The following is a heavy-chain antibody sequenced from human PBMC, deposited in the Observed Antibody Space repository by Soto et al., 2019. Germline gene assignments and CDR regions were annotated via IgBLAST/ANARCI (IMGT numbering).Heavy chain of an antibody. D-gene: IGHD2-21*02. J-gene: IGHJ4*02. CDR2: IYYSGST. Sequence: QVQLQESGPGLVKPSQTLSLTCTVSGDSVSSGAYYWSWIRQLPGKGLEWIGDIYYSGSTHYNPSLKSRVTVSVDTSKNQFSLKLSSVTAADTAVYYCARDFWVVTGMGLDYWGQGTLVTVSS. V-gene: IGHV4-31*03. CDR3: ARDFWVVTGMGLDY. CDR1: GDSVSSGAYY.